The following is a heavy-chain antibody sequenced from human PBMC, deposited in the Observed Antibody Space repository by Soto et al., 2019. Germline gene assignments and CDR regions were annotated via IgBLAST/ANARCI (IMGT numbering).Heavy chain of an antibody. Sequence: QVQLVQSGAEVKKPGSSVKVSCKASGGTFSSYAISWVRQAPGQGLEWMGGIIPIFGTANYAQKFQGRVTITADEYTITAYMELSSLSAEDTAVYYCARRWLHYYYGMDVWGQGTTVNVSS. CDR2: IIPIFGTA. D-gene: IGHD5-12*01. J-gene: IGHJ6*02. CDR1: GGTFSSYA. V-gene: IGHV1-69*01. CDR3: ARRWLHYYYGMDV.